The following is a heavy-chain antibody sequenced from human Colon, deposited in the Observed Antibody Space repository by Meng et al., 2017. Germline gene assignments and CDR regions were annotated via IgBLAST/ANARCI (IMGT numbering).Heavy chain of an antibody. Sequence: QVHLVQSGAEVKKPGASVKVSCKASGYSFTSYTMHWLRQAPGQRLEWMGWINNGNGNIKYSEKFQGRVTITRDTSATTAYMELSSLKFEDTAVYYCAAGLGGPERNWIYHFDFWGPGTLVTVSS. D-gene: IGHD5-12*01. CDR3: AAGLGGPERNWIYHFDF. CDR2: INNGNGNI. CDR1: GYSFTSYT. J-gene: IGHJ4*02. V-gene: IGHV1-3*04.